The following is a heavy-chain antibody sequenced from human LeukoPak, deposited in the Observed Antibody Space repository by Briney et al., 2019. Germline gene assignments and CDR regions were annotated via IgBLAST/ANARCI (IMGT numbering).Heavy chain of an antibody. CDR1: GYSFTSYW. D-gene: IGHD6-19*01. CDR3: ARQWGGSGQDYDY. J-gene: IGHJ4*02. V-gene: IGHV5-51*01. CDR2: IYPDDSDT. Sequence: PGESLRISCKGSGYSFTSYWIGWVRQTPGKGLEWMGIIYPDDSDTTYSPSFQGQVTTSADKSISTAYLQRSSLKASDTAMYFCARQWGGSGQDYDYWGQGTLVTVSS.